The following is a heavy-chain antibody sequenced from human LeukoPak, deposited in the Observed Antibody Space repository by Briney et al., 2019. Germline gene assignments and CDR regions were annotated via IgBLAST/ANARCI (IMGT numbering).Heavy chain of an antibody. CDR3: QSRYLEWLLDY. CDR1: GGSVSSGSYY. J-gene: IGHJ4*02. Sequence: SETLSLTCTVSGGSVSSGSYYWSWIRQPPGKGLEWIGYIYYSGSTNYNPSLKSRVTIFVDTSKNQFSLKLSSVTAADTAVYYCQSRYLEWLLDYWGQGTLVTVSS. CDR2: IYYSGST. V-gene: IGHV4-61*01. D-gene: IGHD3-3*01.